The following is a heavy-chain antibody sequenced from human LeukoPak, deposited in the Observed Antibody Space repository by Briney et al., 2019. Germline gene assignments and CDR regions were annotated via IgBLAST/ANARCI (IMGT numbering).Heavy chain of an antibody. CDR1: GGTFSSYA. J-gene: IGHJ6*02. CDR3: ARGIGAYYYYYGMDV. Sequence: VASVKVSCKASGGTFSSYAISWVRQVPGQGLEWMGGIIPIFGTANYAQKFHGRVTITADESTSTAYMELSSLRSEDTAVYYCARGIGAYYYYYGMDVWGQGTTVTVSS. CDR2: IIPIFGTA. V-gene: IGHV1-69*13. D-gene: IGHD3-10*01.